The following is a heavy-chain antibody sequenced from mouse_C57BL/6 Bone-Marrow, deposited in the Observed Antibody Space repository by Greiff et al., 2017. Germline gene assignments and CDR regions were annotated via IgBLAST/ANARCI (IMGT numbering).Heavy chain of an antibody. V-gene: IGHV1-64*01. D-gene: IGHD3-2*02. CDR1: GYTFTSYW. Sequence: VQLQQPGAELVKPGASVKLSCKASGYTFTSYWMHWVKQRPGQGLEWIGMIHPNSGSTNYNEKFKSKATLTVDKSSSTAYMQLSSLTSEDSAVYYCARWDSSGYWFAYWGQGTLVTVSA. J-gene: IGHJ3*01. CDR2: IHPNSGST. CDR3: ARWDSSGYWFAY.